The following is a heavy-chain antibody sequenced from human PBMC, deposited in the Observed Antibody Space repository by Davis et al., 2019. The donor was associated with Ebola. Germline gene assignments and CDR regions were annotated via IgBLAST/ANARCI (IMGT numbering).Heavy chain of an antibody. CDR2: IIPILGIA. J-gene: IGHJ6*02. CDR3: ARESLSSGSYYTGYYYYGMDV. D-gene: IGHD3-10*01. CDR1: GGTFSSYA. Sequence: SVKVSCKASGGTFSSYAISWVRQAPGQGLEWMGRIIPILGIANYAQKFQGRVTITADKSTSTAYMELSSLRSEDTAVYYCARESLSSGSYYTGYYYYGMDVWGQGTTVTVSS. V-gene: IGHV1-69*04.